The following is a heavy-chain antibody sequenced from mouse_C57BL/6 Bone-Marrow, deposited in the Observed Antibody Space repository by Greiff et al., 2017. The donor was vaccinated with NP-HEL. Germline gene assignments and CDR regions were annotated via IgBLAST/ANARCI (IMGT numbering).Heavy chain of an antibody. CDR2: IHPSDSDT. J-gene: IGHJ2*01. CDR1: GYTFTSYW. D-gene: IGHD2-5*01. Sequence: QVQLQQPGAELVKPGASVKVSCKASGYTFTSYWMHWVKQRPGQGLEWIGRIHPSDSDTNYNQKFKGKATLTVDKSSSTAYMQLSSLTSEDSAVYYCAINLVVTRVYFDYWGQGTTLTVSS. V-gene: IGHV1-74*01. CDR3: AINLVVTRVYFDY.